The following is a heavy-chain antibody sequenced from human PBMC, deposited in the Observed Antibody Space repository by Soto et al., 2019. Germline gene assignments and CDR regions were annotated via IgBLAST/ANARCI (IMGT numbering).Heavy chain of an antibody. CDR3: ARDQWEWMERGNLDF. Sequence: ASVKVSCKASGYTFAGYYIHWVRQAPGQGLEWMGWINPNTGGTNYAPKFQGRVTMTRDTSISTSYMSLSTLTSDDTAVYYCARDQWEWMERGNLDFWGQGTLVTVSS. V-gene: IGHV1-2*02. D-gene: IGHD1-26*01. J-gene: IGHJ4*02. CDR1: GYTFAGYY. CDR2: INPNTGGT.